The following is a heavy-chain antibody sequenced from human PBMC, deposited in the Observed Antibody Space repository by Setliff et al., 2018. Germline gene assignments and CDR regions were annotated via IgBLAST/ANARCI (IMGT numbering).Heavy chain of an antibody. CDR1: GYTFSSYA. D-gene: IGHD2-8*02. V-gene: IGHV3-30*03. J-gene: IGHJ4*02. Sequence: LRLSCVASGYTFSSYAIHWVRQAPGKGLEWVALISWDGTKTSYADSVRGRFTISRDGSKSTLYLDMSSLRSEDTAVYYCAADFPGGAFPFDYLGQGTMVTVSS. CDR3: AADFPGGAFPFDY. CDR2: ISWDGTKT.